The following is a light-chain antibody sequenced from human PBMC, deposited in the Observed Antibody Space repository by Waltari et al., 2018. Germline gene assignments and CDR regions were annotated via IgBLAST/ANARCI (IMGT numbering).Light chain of an antibody. CDR2: EVT. CDR1: SSDVGGYNY. J-gene: IGLJ3*02. CDR3: SSYAGNNWV. Sequence: QSALTQPPSASGSPGQSVTISCTGTSSDVGGYNYVSWYQQHPGKAPKLMIYEVTTRPSGVPDRFSGSKSGNTASLTVSGLQAEDEADYYCSSYAGNNWVFGGGTKLTVL. V-gene: IGLV2-8*01.